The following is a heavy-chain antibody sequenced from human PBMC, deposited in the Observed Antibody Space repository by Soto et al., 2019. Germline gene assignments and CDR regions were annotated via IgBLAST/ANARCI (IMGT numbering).Heavy chain of an antibody. CDR3: ARYSSSWPGYYFDY. D-gene: IGHD6-13*01. Sequence: SETLSLTCTVSGGSVSSGSYYWSWIRQPPGKGLEWIGYIYYSGSTNYNPSLKSRVTISVDTSKNQFSLKLSSVTAADTAVYYCARYSSSWPGYYFDYWGQGTLVTVSS. J-gene: IGHJ4*02. CDR2: IYYSGST. V-gene: IGHV4-61*01. CDR1: GGSVSSGSYY.